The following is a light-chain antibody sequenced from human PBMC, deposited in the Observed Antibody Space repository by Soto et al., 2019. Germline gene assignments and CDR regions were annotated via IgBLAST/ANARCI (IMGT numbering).Light chain of an antibody. V-gene: IGKV3-15*01. CDR3: QQYKNWPPWT. J-gene: IGKJ1*01. Sequence: EVVLTQSPVTLSLSPGERVTLSCRASQSVGSDLAWYQQKPGQAPRLLIHGSSSRATGIPARFSGSGSGTEFTLTISSLQSDDFVVYYCQQYKNWPPWTFGQGNKVDIK. CDR1: QSVGSD. CDR2: GSS.